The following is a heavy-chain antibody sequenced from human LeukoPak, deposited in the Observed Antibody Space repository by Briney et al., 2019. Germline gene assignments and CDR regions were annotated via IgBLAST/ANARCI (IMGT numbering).Heavy chain of an antibody. CDR1: GGSFSGYY. CDR2: INHSGST. V-gene: IGHV4-34*01. CDR3: ARDQFIAVVPAALRYNWSDP. J-gene: IGHJ5*02. Sequence: SETLSLTCAVYGGSFSGYYWSWIRQPPGKGLEWIGEINHSGSTNYNPSLKSRVTISVDTSKNQFSLKLSSVTAADTAVYYCARDQFIAVVPAALRYNWSDPWGQGTLVTVSS. D-gene: IGHD2-2*01.